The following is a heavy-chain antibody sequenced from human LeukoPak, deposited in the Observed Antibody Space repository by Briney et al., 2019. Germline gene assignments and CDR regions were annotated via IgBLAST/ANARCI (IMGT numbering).Heavy chain of an antibody. CDR1: GGSISSYY. D-gene: IGHD7-27*01. CDR2: VYYSGST. V-gene: IGHV4-59*01. Sequence: SETLSLTCTVSGGSISSYYWSWIRQPPGKGLEWIGYVYYSGSTEYNPSLRSRVTISLEMSKHQFSLNLTSVTAADTAVYYCASNTGTVFDYWGQGALVTVSS. J-gene: IGHJ4*02. CDR3: ASNTGTVFDY.